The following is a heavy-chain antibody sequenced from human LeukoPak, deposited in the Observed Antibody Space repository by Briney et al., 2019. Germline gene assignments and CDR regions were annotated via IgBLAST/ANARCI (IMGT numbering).Heavy chain of an antibody. CDR1: GGSVSNHY. CDR3: ARVSVEYDFWSGYPLGAFDI. Sequence: SETLSLTCTVSGGSVSNHYWHWIRQPPGKGLEWIGYIYYSGDTNYNPSLKSRVSISVDTSKNQFSLKLSSVTAADTAVYYCARVSVEYDFWSGYPLGAFDIWGQGTMVTVSS. V-gene: IGHV4-59*02. CDR2: IYYSGDT. J-gene: IGHJ3*02. D-gene: IGHD3-3*01.